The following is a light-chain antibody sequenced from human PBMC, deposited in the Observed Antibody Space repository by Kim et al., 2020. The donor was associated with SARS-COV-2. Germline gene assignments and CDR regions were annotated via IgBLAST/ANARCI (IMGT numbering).Light chain of an antibody. Sequence: EIVLTQSPATLSLSPGETATLSCGASQTLGRTLAWYQQKPGQAPRLLIFDVSNRAPCIPARFSGSGSGTDFTLTINSLEPEDFAHYYCQQRSSWPITFGQGTRLEIK. V-gene: IGKV3-11*01. J-gene: IGKJ5*01. CDR3: QQRSSWPIT. CDR2: DVS. CDR1: QTLGRT.